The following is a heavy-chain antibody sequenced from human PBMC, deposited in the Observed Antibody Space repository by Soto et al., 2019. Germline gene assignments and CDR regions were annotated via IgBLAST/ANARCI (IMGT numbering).Heavy chain of an antibody. CDR2: IYYSGAT. Sequence: SETLSLTCTVSGGSIRSTTYCWGWIRQPPGKGLEWIGTIYYSGATYYNPSLKGRVNISVDMSKNQFSLKLSSVTAADTAVYYCATHNWNLDPWGQGTLVTVSS. V-gene: IGHV4-39*01. CDR3: ATHNWNLDP. D-gene: IGHD1-7*01. CDR1: GGSIRSTTYC. J-gene: IGHJ1*01.